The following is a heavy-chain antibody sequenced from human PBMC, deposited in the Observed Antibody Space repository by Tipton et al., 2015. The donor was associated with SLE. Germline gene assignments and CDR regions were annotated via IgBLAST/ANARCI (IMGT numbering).Heavy chain of an antibody. CDR3: ARGLAGRYYFDY. J-gene: IGHJ4*02. D-gene: IGHD6-13*01. V-gene: IGHV3-74*01. Sequence: GSLRLSCAASGFSFSTHWMHWVRQDPGKGLLWVSRISGDGSVTRYADSVKGRFTISRDNAKNTLYLQMNSLRAEDTAVYYCARGLAGRYYFDYWGQGTLVTVSS. CDR2: ISGDGSVT. CDR1: GFSFSTHW.